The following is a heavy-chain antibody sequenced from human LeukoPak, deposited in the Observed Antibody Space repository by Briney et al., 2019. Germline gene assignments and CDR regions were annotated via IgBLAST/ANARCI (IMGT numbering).Heavy chain of an antibody. V-gene: IGHV3-30*03. D-gene: IGHD6-19*01. J-gene: IGHJ4*02. CDR1: GFTFSRHG. Sequence: GGSLRLSCAASGFTFSRHGMHWVRQAPGKGLEWVAVISYDGSSKYYADSAKGRFTISRDNSKNTLYLQMNSLRAEDTAVYYCASRAIAVANARGQGTLVTVSS. CDR3: ASRAIAVANA. CDR2: ISYDGSSK.